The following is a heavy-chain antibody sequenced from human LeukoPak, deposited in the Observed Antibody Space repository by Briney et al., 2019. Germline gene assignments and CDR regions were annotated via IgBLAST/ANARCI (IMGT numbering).Heavy chain of an antibody. D-gene: IGHD4-23*01. Sequence: SQTLSLTCTVSGGSISSGDYYWSWIRQPPGKGLEWIGYIYYSGSTYYNPSLKSRVTISVDTSKNQFSLKLSSVTAADTAVYYCARGPRTTVDEPNNWFDPWGQGTLVTVSS. CDR3: ARGPRTTVDEPNNWFDP. CDR2: IYYSGST. CDR1: GGSISSGDYY. V-gene: IGHV4-30-4*01. J-gene: IGHJ5*02.